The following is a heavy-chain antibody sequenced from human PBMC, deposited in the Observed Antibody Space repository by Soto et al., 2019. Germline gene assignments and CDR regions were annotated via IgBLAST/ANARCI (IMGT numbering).Heavy chain of an antibody. D-gene: IGHD3-22*01. Sequence: GESLKISWKGSGYSVTSYWIGGGRQMPGKRLEWMGIIYPGDSDTRYSPSFQGQVTISADKSISTAYLQWSSLKASDTAMYYCARLSPNVEVMGMDVWGKGTMVTVSS. V-gene: IGHV5-51*01. CDR3: ARLSPNVEVMGMDV. J-gene: IGHJ6*04. CDR2: IYPGDSDT. CDR1: GYSVTSYW.